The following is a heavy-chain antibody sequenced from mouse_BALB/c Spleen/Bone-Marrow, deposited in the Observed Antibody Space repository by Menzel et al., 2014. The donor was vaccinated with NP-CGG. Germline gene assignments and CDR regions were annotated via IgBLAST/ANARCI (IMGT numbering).Heavy chain of an antibody. Sequence: VQLQQSGPELVKPGPSVKISCKASGYTFTDYNMHWVKQSPGKSLEWIGYIYPYNGGTGYNQKFKSKATLTVDNSSSTAYMELRSLTSEDSAVYYCARDDGYYDYWGQGTTLTVSS. V-gene: IGHV1S29*02. CDR2: IYPYNGGT. D-gene: IGHD2-3*01. J-gene: IGHJ2*01. CDR1: GYTFTDYN. CDR3: ARDDGYYDY.